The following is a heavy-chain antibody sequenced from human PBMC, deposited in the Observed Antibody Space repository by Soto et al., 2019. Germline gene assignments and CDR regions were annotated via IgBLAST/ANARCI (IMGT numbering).Heavy chain of an antibody. CDR1: GGSLGNYY. V-gene: IGHV4-59*01. D-gene: IGHD1-26*01. CDR2: IHYSGTT. Sequence: SETLSLTCSVSGGSLGNYYWSWIRQSPGMGLEWIGYIHYSGTTSYNPSLARRVTMSVDTAEDKFSLHLASVTAADTAVYFCARGVGKKWELSDYWGPGILVTVS. CDR3: ARGVGKKWELSDY. J-gene: IGHJ4*02.